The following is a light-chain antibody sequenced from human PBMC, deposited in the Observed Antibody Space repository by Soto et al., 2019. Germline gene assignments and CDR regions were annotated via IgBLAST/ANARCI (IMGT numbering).Light chain of an antibody. CDR1: QSVGSDY. Sequence: ESVLTQSPGTLCLSPGERATLSCRASQSVGSDYLAWYQQKPGQPPRLLIYGASSRATGIPDRFSGSGSGADFTLTISRLEPEDFAVYYCQQYGSSQWTFGQGTKV. J-gene: IGKJ1*01. CDR2: GAS. V-gene: IGKV3-20*01. CDR3: QQYGSSQWT.